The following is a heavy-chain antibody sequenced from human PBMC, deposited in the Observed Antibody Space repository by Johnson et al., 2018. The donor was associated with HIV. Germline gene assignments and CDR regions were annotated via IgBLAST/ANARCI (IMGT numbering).Heavy chain of an antibody. CDR2: IKQDGSEK. CDR1: GFTFSSYW. CDR3: VRATMIVVALGAFDI. D-gene: IGHD3-22*01. V-gene: IGHV3-7*01. J-gene: IGHJ3*02. Sequence: VQLVESGGGLVQPGGSLRLSCAASGFTFSSYWMSWVRQAPGKGLEWVANIKQDGSEKYYVDSVKGRFTISRDNAKNSLYLQMNSLRAEDTAVYYCVRATMIVVALGAFDIWGQGTMVTVSS.